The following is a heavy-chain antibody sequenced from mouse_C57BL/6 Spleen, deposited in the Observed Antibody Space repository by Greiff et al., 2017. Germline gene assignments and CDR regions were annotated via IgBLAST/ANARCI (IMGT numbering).Heavy chain of an antibody. D-gene: IGHD1-1*01. CDR3: ARELYYGSSYDYAMDY. CDR1: GYTFTSYW. CDR2: IDPSDSET. Sequence: QVQLQQPGAELVRPGSSVKLSCKASGYTFTSYWIHWVKQRPIQGLEWIGNIDPSDSETHYNQKFKDKATLTVEKSSSTAYMQLSSLTSEDSAVYYCARELYYGSSYDYAMDYWGQGTSVTVSS. J-gene: IGHJ4*01. V-gene: IGHV1-52*01.